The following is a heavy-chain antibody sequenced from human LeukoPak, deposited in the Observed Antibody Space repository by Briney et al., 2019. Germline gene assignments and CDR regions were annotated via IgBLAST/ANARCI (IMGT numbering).Heavy chain of an antibody. CDR3: ARGPLGIGDY. CDR1: GGSINSYQ. V-gene: IGHV4-59*12. Sequence: SETLSLTCTVSGGSINSYQWSWIRQPPGKGLEWIGNIYYSGSANYNPSLKSRVTISVDTSKNQFSLKLSSVTAADTAVYYCARGPLGIGDYWGQGTLVTVSS. D-gene: IGHD7-27*01. CDR2: IYYSGSA. J-gene: IGHJ4*02.